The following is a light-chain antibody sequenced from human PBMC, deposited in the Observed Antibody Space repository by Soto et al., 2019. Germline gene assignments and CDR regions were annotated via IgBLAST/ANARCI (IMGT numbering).Light chain of an antibody. CDR2: DAT. V-gene: IGKV3-11*01. CDR1: QNVNRY. CDR3: HHRVNWPT. J-gene: IGKJ3*01. Sequence: EIVLTQSPATLSLSPGERAILSCRASQNVNRYLGWYQQKPGQAPRLLIYDATNRATGTPARFSGSGSGTDFSLTSSSLEAEDFAVYYCHHRVNWPTFGPGTKV.